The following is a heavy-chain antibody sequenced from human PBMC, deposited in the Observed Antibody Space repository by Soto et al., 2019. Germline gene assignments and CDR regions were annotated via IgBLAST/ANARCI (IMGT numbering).Heavy chain of an antibody. CDR1: GFTFSSYW. CDR3: ARLVMYDSSGYYGPFFDY. D-gene: IGHD3-22*01. CDR2: INQDGSEK. Sequence: GGSLRLSCAASGFTFSSYWMSWVRQAPGKGLEWVANINQDGSEKYYVDSVKGRFTISRDNAKNSLYLQMNSLRAEDTAVYYCARLVMYDSSGYYGPFFDYWGQGT. J-gene: IGHJ4*02. V-gene: IGHV3-7*01.